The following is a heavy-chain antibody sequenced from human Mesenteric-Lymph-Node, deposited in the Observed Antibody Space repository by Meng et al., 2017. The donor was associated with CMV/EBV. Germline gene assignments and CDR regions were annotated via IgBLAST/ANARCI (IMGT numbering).Heavy chain of an antibody. Sequence: ASVKVSCKASGYTFTGYYMHWVRQAPGQGLEWMGWINPNSGGTNYAQKFQGRVTMTRDTSISTAYMELSRLRSDDTAVYYCARDLWVAVAVSGGYWGQEPWSPSPQ. V-gene: IGHV1-2*02. CDR2: INPNSGGT. CDR3: ARDLWVAVAVSGGY. D-gene: IGHD6-19*01. J-gene: IGHJ4*01. CDR1: GYTFTGYY.